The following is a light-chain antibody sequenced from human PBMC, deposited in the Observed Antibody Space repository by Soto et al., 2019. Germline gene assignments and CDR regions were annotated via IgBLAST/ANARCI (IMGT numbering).Light chain of an antibody. CDR3: QHANSFPPFT. V-gene: IGKV1D-12*01. CDR2: ATS. J-gene: IGKJ3*01. Sequence: DTQMTQSPSSVSASVGDRVTSTCRARQGISSWLAWYQQKPGKAPQLLIYATSILQSGVPSRVSGSGSGTDFTLTINSLQPAEFATYYCQHANSFPPFTFGTGTKVDI. CDR1: QGISSW.